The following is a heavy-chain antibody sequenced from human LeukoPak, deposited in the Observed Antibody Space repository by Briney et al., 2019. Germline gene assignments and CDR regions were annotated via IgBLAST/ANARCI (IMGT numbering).Heavy chain of an antibody. CDR3: ARLVGWPYRYYYDY. CDR2: IYHTGST. CDR1: GGSIRSSIYY. J-gene: IGHJ4*02. Sequence: PSETLSLTCTVSGGSIRSSIYYWGWIRQPPGKGLEWVGSIYHTGSTYYNPSLKSRVTISVDTSKNQFSLKLSSVTAADTAVYYRARLVGWPYRYYYDYWGQGTLITVSS. D-gene: IGHD2-15*01. V-gene: IGHV4-39*01.